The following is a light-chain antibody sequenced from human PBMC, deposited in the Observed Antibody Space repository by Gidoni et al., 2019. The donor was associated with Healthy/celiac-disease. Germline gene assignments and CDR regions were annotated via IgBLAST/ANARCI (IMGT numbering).Light chain of an antibody. Sequence: SYDLTQLPSVSVALGQTARITCGGNNIGSKNVHWYQQKPGQAPVLAIYRDSNRPSRIPERFSGSNSGNTATLTISRAKAGDEADYYCQVWDSSTGGVFGGGTKLTVL. J-gene: IGLJ2*01. CDR2: RDS. CDR1: NIGSKN. V-gene: IGLV3-9*01. CDR3: QVWDSSTGGV.